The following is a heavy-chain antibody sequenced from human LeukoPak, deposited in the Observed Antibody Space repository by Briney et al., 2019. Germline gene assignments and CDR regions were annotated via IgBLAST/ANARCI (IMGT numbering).Heavy chain of an antibody. D-gene: IGHD2/OR15-2a*01. CDR3: ARDPRSSPFALFDAFDI. CDR2: ISSSSSYI. J-gene: IGHJ3*02. V-gene: IGHV3-21*01. Sequence: GGSLRLSCAASGFTFSSYSMNWVRQAPGKGLEWVSSISSSSSYIYYADSVKGRFTISRDNAKNSLYLQMNSLRAEDTAVYYCARDPRSSPFALFDAFDIWGQGTMVTVSS. CDR1: GFTFSSYS.